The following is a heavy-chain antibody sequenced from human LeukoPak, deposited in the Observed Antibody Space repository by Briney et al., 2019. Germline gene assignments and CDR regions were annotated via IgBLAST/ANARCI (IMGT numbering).Heavy chain of an antibody. CDR2: INSNGYTI. CDR3: ARDRRTPHSAYDWGHLDY. V-gene: IGHV3-11*01. Sequence: PGGSLRLSCAASGFNFGDYYMTWIRQAPGKGLEWIAYINSNGYTIYYTDSVKGQFTISRDNDNNSLYLQMNGLRADDTAIYYCARDRRTPHSAYDWGHLDYWGQGILVTVSS. CDR1: GFNFGDYY. D-gene: IGHD5-12*01. J-gene: IGHJ4*02.